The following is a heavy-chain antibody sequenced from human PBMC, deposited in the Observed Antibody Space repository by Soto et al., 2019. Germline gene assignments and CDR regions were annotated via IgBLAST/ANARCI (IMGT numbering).Heavy chain of an antibody. CDR2: IYYSGST. D-gene: IGHD3-22*01. V-gene: IGHV4-31*11. J-gene: IGHJ4*02. CDR1: GGSISSGGYS. CDR3: ARGPPMIH. Sequence: LSLTCAVSGGSISSGGYSWSWIRQPPGKGLEWIGYIYYSGSTYYNPSLKSRVTISVDTSKNQFSLKLSSVTAADTAVYYCARGPPMIHWGQGTLVTVSS.